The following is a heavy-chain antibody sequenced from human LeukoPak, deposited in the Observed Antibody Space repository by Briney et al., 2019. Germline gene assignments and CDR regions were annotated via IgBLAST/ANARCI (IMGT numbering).Heavy chain of an antibody. CDR3: AKSRLAAAGAASDY. CDR1: GFTFANYA. Sequence: QRWGSLRLSCAASGFTFANYAMSWVRQAPGKGLEFVSSISRSGDTTFYADSVKGRFTISRDSSKDTLYLQMDRLRADDAAVYYCAKSRLAAAGAASDYWGQGTLVTVSS. J-gene: IGHJ4*02. D-gene: IGHD6-13*01. CDR2: ISRSGDTT. V-gene: IGHV3-23*01.